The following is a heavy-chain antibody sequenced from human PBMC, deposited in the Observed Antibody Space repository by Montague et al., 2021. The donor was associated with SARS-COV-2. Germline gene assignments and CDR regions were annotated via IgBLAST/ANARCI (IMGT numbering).Heavy chain of an antibody. CDR2: IYRDDDK. CDR1: GFPLSTSGVG. Sequence: PALVKPTQTLTLTCTFSGFPLSTSGVGVGWIRQPPGKALEWPALIYRDDDKRYSPSLKSRLTITKDTSKNQVVLTMTNMDPVDTATYYCAHRRGLLLSDAFDIWGQGTMVTVSS. V-gene: IGHV2-5*02. J-gene: IGHJ3*02. CDR3: AHRRGLLLSDAFDI. D-gene: IGHD1-26*01.